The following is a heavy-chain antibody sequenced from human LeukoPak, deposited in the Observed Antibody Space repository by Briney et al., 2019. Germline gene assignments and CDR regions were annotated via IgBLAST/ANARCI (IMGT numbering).Heavy chain of an antibody. CDR3: ARGNYDYVWGSPQHHGMDV. J-gene: IGHJ6*02. V-gene: IGHV4-34*01. D-gene: IGHD3-16*01. CDR1: GGSFSGYY. CDR2: INHSGST. Sequence: PSETLSLTCAVYGGSFSGYYWSWIRQPPGKGLEWIGEINHSGSTNYNPSLKSRVTISVDTSKNQFSPKLSSVTAADTAVYYCARGNYDYVWGSPQHHGMDVWGQGTTVTVSS.